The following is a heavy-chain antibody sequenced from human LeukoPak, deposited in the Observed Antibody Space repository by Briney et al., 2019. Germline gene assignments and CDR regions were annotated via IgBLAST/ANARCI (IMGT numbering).Heavy chain of an antibody. Sequence: ASLKVSCEASGYTFTGYYLHWVRQAPGQGLEWMGWINPNSGVTKYAQRFQGGVTMTRDTSISTAYMELSRLTSDDTTVYYCARGDDFWTGSFTSYMDVWGKGTTVTVSS. J-gene: IGHJ6*03. CDR2: INPNSGVT. CDR1: GYTFTGYY. D-gene: IGHD3/OR15-3a*01. CDR3: ARGDDFWTGSFTSYMDV. V-gene: IGHV1-2*02.